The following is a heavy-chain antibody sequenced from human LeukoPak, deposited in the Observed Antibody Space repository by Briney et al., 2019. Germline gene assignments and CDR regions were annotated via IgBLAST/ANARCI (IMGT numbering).Heavy chain of an antibody. J-gene: IGHJ4*02. CDR3: ARGWGSLEN. CDR1: GFSVITDY. Sequence: PGGSLRLSCAASGFSVITDYMTWVRQAPGKGLEWVSTLYSSGNTYYADSVKGRFTVSRDNSKNTLFLEMSSLRAEDTAVYFCARGWGSLENWGQGTLVAVSS. D-gene: IGHD7-27*01. CDR2: LYSSGNT. V-gene: IGHV3-53*01.